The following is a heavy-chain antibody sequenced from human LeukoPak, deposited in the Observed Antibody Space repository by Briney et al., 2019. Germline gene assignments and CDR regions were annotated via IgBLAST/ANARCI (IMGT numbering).Heavy chain of an antibody. D-gene: IGHD3-10*01. CDR1: GYSISSGYY. Sequence: SETLSLTCTVSGYSISSGYYWGWIRQPPGKGLEWIGSIYHSGSTYYNPSLKSRVTISVDTSKNQFSLKLSSVTAADTAVYYCARLTQYGSGYMDVWGKGTAVTVSS. CDR3: ARLTQYGSGYMDV. CDR2: IYHSGST. V-gene: IGHV4-38-2*02. J-gene: IGHJ6*03.